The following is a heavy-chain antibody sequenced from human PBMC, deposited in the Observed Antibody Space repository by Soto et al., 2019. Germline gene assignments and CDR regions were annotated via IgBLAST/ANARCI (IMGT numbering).Heavy chain of an antibody. J-gene: IGHJ5*02. D-gene: IGHD3-10*01. CDR1: GDCIITWY. V-gene: IGHV4-59*01. CDR2: IYYSGST. Sequence: PLEILSLTCPVSGDCIITWYWSWFRQPPGKGLEWIGYIYYSGSTYYNPSLKSRVTMSVDTSRNQLLLQLNSVTAADTAVYYCARESAGSHKNNWFDPWGQGTLVTVSS. CDR3: ARESAGSHKNNWFDP.